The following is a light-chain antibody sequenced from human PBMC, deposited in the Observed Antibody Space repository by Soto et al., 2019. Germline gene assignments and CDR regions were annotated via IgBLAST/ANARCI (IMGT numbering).Light chain of an antibody. Sequence: EIVLTQSPGTLSLSPGERATLSCRASQSVSSANFAWYQQKPGQAPRLLIYDASNRATGVPDRFSGSGSGTDFTLSVTRLEPEDFAVYYCHQYAVSPLTFGGGTKVDIK. CDR1: QSVSSAN. V-gene: IGKV3-20*01. CDR2: DAS. J-gene: IGKJ4*01. CDR3: HQYAVSPLT.